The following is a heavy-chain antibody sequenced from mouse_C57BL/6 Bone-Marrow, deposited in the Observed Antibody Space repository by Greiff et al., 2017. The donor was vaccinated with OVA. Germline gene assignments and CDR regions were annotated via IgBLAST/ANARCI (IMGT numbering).Heavy chain of an antibody. CDR1: GFTFSDYY. Sequence: EVKLMESEGGLVQPGSSMKLSCTASGFTFSDYYMAWVRQVPEKGLEWVANINYDGSSTYYLDSLKSRFIISRDNAKNILYLQMSSLKSEDTATYYCAREATGTGFAYWGQGTLVTVSA. CDR2: INYDGSST. V-gene: IGHV5-16*01. CDR3: AREATGTGFAY. D-gene: IGHD4-1*02. J-gene: IGHJ3*01.